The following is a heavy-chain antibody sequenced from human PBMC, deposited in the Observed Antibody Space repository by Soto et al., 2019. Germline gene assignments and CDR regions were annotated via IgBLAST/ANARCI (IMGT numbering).Heavy chain of an antibody. D-gene: IGHD2-15*01. J-gene: IGHJ4*02. V-gene: IGHV3-23*01. CDR2: ISGSGGST. Sequence: QPGGSLRLSCAASGFTFSSYAMSWVRQAPGKGLEWVSAISGSGGSTYYADSVKGRFTISRDNSKNTLYLQMNSLRAEDTAVYYCAKAPCSGGSCYHDYWGQGTLVTVSS. CDR3: AKAPCSGGSCYHDY. CDR1: GFTFSSYA.